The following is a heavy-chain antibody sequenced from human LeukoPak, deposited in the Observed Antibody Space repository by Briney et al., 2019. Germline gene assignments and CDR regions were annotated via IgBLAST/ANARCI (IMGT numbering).Heavy chain of an antibody. CDR3: ATFIGYCSSTSWDEGSHFDY. V-gene: IGHV1-69*02. CDR2: IIPILGIA. J-gene: IGHJ4*02. D-gene: IGHD2-2*01. Sequence: SVKVSCKASGATFSSYTISWVRQAPGQGLEWMGRIIPILGIANYAQKFQGRVTITADKSTSTAYMELSSLRSEDRAVYYCATFIGYCSSTSWDEGSHFDYWGQGTLVTVSS. CDR1: GATFSSYT.